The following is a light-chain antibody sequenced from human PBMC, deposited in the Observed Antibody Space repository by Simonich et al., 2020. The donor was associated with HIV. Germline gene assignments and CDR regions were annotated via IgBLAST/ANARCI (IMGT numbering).Light chain of an antibody. V-gene: IGKV4-1*01. CDR2: WAS. CDR1: QSVLYSSSDKNY. Sequence: DIVMTQSPDSLTVSLGERATINCKSSQSVLYSSSDKNYLAWDQQKPGQPPKLLFYWASTRESGVPDRFSGSGSGTDFALTISSLQAEDVAVYYCQQYYSTPYTFGQGTKLEIK. CDR3: QQYYSTPYT. J-gene: IGKJ2*01.